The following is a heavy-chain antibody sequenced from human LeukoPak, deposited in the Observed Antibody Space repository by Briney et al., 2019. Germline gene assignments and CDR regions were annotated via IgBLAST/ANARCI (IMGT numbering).Heavy chain of an antibody. Sequence: ASVKVSCKASGYTFTSYDINWVRQATGQGLEWMGWMNPNSGNTGYAQKFQCRVTMTRNTSISTAYMELSSLRSEDTAVYYCARGRRVRGIVVVPASTPRIKRTGGYYFDYWGQGTLVTVSS. CDR1: GYTFTSYD. V-gene: IGHV1-8*01. D-gene: IGHD2-2*01. J-gene: IGHJ4*02. CDR3: ARGRRVRGIVVVPASTPRIKRTGGYYFDY. CDR2: MNPNSGNT.